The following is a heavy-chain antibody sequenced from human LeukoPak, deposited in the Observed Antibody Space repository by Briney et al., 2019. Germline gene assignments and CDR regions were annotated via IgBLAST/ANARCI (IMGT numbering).Heavy chain of an antibody. V-gene: IGHV1-2*02. Sequence: ASVKVSCKASGYTFTGYYMHWVRQAPGQGLEWMGWINPNSGGTNYAQKFQGGVTMTRDTSISTAYMELSRLRSDDTAVYYCAREEVGAHRGFDYWGQGTLVTVSS. J-gene: IGHJ4*02. CDR2: INPNSGGT. CDR3: AREEVGAHRGFDY. CDR1: GYTFTGYY. D-gene: IGHD1-26*01.